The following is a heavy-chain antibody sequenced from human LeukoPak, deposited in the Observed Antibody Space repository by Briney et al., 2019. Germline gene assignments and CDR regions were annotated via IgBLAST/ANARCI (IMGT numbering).Heavy chain of an antibody. CDR1: GGSFSGYD. CDR3: ARVRPNYYYYMDV. V-gene: IGHV4-34*01. J-gene: IGHJ6*03. Sequence: PSETLSLTCAVYGGSFSGYDWSWIRQPPGKGREWIGEINHSGSTNYNPSLKSRVTISVDTSKNQFSLKLSSVTAADTAVYYCARVRPNYYYYMDVWGKGTTVTVSS. CDR2: INHSGST.